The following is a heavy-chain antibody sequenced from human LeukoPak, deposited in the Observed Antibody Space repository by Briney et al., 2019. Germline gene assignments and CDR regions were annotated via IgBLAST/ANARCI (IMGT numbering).Heavy chain of an antibody. Sequence: GGSLRLSCAASGFTFSSYSMNWVRQAPGKGLEWVASINQNGAEKSYVDSVKGRFTISRDNPKNSLYLQMSSLRAEDTAVYYCARDGTAAGLYFDLWGQGTLVTVSS. J-gene: IGHJ4*01. V-gene: IGHV3-7*01. CDR3: ARDGTAAGLYFDL. CDR2: INQNGAEK. CDR1: GFTFSSYS. D-gene: IGHD6-13*01.